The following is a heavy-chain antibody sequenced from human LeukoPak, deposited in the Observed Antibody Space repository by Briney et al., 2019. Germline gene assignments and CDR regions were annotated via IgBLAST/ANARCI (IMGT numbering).Heavy chain of an antibody. CDR3: ARVGMVRGVREIDY. Sequence: ASVKVSCKASGYTFTSYYMHWVRQAPGQGLEWMGWISAYNGNTNYAQKLQGRVTMTTDTSASTAYMELRSLRSDDTAVYYCARVGMVRGVREIDYWGQGTLVTVSS. CDR2: ISAYNGNT. J-gene: IGHJ4*02. D-gene: IGHD3-10*01. V-gene: IGHV1-18*04. CDR1: GYTFTSYY.